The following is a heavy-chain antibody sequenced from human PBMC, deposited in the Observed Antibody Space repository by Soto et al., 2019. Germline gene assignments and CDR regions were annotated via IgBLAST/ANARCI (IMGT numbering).Heavy chain of an antibody. Sequence: ASVKVSCKASGYTFTSFGISWVRQAPGQGLEWMGWISANDGNKNYAQKIQGRVTMTTDTSTSTAYMELRSLRSDDTAVYYCARDPTVVSPDAFDIWGQGTIVTVSS. CDR2: ISANDGNK. CDR3: ARDPTVVSPDAFDI. CDR1: GYTFTSFG. J-gene: IGHJ3*02. D-gene: IGHD4-17*01. V-gene: IGHV1-18*04.